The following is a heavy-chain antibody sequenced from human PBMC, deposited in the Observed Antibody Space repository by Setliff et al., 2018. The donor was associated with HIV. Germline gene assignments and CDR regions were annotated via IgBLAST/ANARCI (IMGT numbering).Heavy chain of an antibody. CDR2: IYDSGIT. Sequence: PSETLSLTCTVSGGSISSHYWSWIRQPPGKGLEWIGYIYDSGITNYNPSLRSRVTISIDTPKNQFSLKLRSVTAADTAVYYCARDSPNANFGVVISDVWGQGTTVTVSS. J-gene: IGHJ6*02. D-gene: IGHD3-3*01. V-gene: IGHV4-59*11. CDR3: ARDSPNANFGVVISDV. CDR1: GGSISSHY.